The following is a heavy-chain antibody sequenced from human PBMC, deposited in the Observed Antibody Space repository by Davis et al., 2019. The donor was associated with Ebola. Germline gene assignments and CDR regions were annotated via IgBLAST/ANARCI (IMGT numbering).Heavy chain of an antibody. D-gene: IGHD3-3*01. CDR2: LYYSGST. CDR1: GGSISTYY. Sequence: MPSETLSLTCTVSGGSISTYYWRWIRQPPGKGLEWIGYLYYSGSTNYNPSLKSRLTISVDTSKNQFSLKLSSVTAADTAVYYCARSPRGYDFWKGYYFYGMDVWGKGTTVAVSS. J-gene: IGHJ6*04. CDR3: ARSPRGYDFWKGYYFYGMDV. V-gene: IGHV4-59*01.